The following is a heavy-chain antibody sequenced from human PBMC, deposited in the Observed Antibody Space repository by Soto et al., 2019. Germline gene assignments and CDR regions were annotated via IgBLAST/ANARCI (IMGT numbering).Heavy chain of an antibody. CDR2: ISAYNGNT. V-gene: IGHV1-18*01. Sequence: QVQLVQSGAEVKKPGASVKVSCKASGYTFTNYGISWVRQAPGQGLEWMGWISAYNGNTDYAQKLQGRVTMTTDTSXNTADVELRSLRSDDTAVYYCARVGAYCVSTSCHDYWGQGTLVTVSS. CDR3: ARVGAYCVSTSCHDY. CDR1: GYTFTNYG. J-gene: IGHJ4*02. D-gene: IGHD2-2*01.